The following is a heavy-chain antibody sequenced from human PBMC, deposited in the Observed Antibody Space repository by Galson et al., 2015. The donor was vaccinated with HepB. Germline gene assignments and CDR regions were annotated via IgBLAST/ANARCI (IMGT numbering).Heavy chain of an antibody. CDR2: INHSGST. J-gene: IGHJ6*02. CDR3: ARDSGIVVVPAALDYYYGMDV. V-gene: IGHV4-34*01. D-gene: IGHD2-2*01. Sequence: SETLSLTCAVYGGSFSGYYWSWIRQPPGKGLEWIGEINHSGSTNYNPSLKSRVTISVDMSKNQFSLKLSSVTAADTAVYYCARDSGIVVVPAALDYYYGMDVWGQGTTVTVSS. CDR1: GGSFSGYY.